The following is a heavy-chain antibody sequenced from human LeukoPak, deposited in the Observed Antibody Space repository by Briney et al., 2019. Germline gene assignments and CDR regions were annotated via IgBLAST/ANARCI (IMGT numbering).Heavy chain of an antibody. CDR3: ARTSYYDSSGFFFDY. CDR2: IYYSGNT. V-gene: IGHV4-59*08. D-gene: IGHD3-22*01. Sequence: PSETLSLTCTVSGGSISSYYWSWIRQPPGKGLEWIGFIYYSGNTNYNPSLESRVTISVDTSKNQFSLKLRSVTAADTAVYYCARTSYYDSSGFFFDYWGQGALVTVSS. CDR1: GGSISSYY. J-gene: IGHJ4*02.